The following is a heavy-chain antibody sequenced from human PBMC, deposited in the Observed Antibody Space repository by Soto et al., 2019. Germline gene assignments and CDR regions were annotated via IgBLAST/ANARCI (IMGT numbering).Heavy chain of an antibody. Sequence: SETLSLTCTVSGGSISSGGYYWSWVRQHPGKGLEWIGYIYYSGSTYYNPSLKSRVTISVDTSKNQFSLKLSSVTAADTAFYYCASTHYNASSGPFDYWGQGTLVTVSS. J-gene: IGHJ4*02. CDR3: ASTHYNASSGPFDY. CDR2: IYYSGST. D-gene: IGHD3-22*01. CDR1: GGSISSGGYY. V-gene: IGHV4-31*03.